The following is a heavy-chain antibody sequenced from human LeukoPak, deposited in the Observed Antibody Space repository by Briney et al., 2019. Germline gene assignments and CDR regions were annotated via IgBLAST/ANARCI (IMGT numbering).Heavy chain of an antibody. J-gene: IGHJ4*02. CDR1: GYTFTSYG. CDR3: ARQGNRKRFDY. V-gene: IGHV1-18*01. D-gene: IGHD1-14*01. CDR2: ISAYNGNT. Sequence: ASVKVSCKASGYTFTSYGIGWVRQAPGQGLEWMGWISAYNGNTNYAQKLQGRVTMTTDTSTSTAYMELSRLRSDDTAVYYCARQGNRKRFDYWGQGTLVTVSS.